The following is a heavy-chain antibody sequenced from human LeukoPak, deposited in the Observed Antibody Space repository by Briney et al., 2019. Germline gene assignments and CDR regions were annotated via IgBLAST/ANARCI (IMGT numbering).Heavy chain of an antibody. CDR3: ARVTTVVTLDY. CDR2: IYYSGST. Sequence: SETLSLTCTVSGGSISSYYWSWIRQPPGKGREWIGYIYYSGSTNYTPSLKSRVTISVDTSKNQFSLKLSSVTAADTAVYYCARVTTVVTLDYWGQGTLVTVSS. V-gene: IGHV4-59*01. D-gene: IGHD4-23*01. J-gene: IGHJ4*02. CDR1: GGSISSYY.